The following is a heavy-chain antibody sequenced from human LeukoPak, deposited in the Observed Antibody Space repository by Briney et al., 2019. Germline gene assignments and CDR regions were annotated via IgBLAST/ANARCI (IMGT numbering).Heavy chain of an antibody. CDR3: ARVPYCSGGSCYSEREYYFDY. D-gene: IGHD2-15*01. CDR1: GFTFSDYH. V-gene: IGHV3-11*01. Sequence: PGGSLRLSCAASGFTFSDYHMSWIRQAPGKGLEWVSYISSSGSTIYYADSVKGRFTISRDNAKNSLYLQMNSLRAEDTAVYYCARVPYCSGGSCYSEREYYFDYWGQGTLVTVSS. J-gene: IGHJ4*02. CDR2: ISSSGSTI.